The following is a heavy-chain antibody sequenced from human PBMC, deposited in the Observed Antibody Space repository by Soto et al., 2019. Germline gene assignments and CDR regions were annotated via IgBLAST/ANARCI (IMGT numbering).Heavy chain of an antibody. J-gene: IGHJ4*02. D-gene: IGHD2-2*02. CDR1: GGTFSSYA. V-gene: IGHV1-69*13. Sequence: SVKVSCKSSGGTFSSYAISWVRQAPGQGLEWMGGIIPIFGTANYAQKFQGRVTITADESTSTAYMELSSLRSEDTAVYYCARERFVDCRSTSCYKGVDYWGQGTLVTVSS. CDR3: ARERFVDCRSTSCYKGVDY. CDR2: IIPIFGTA.